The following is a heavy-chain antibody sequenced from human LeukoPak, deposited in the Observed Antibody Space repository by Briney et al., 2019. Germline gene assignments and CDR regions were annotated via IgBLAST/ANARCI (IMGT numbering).Heavy chain of an antibody. D-gene: IGHD2-15*01. V-gene: IGHV4-4*07. CDR3: ARGAYYCGGDSCYPCFDY. J-gene: IGHJ4*02. CDR2: LSTSGST. CDR1: GGSISSYH. Sequence: PSETLSLTCTVSGGSISSYHWSWFRKPAGKGLEWIGRLSTSGSTNHNPSLKRRVTMSVDTSQNQFSLMLISVTAAETAVSDFARGAYYCGGDSCYPCFDYWGQGTLVTVSS.